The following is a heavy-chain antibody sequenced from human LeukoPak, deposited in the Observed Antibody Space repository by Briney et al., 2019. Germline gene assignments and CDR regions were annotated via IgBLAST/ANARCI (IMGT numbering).Heavy chain of an antibody. V-gene: IGHV4-59*01. CDR1: GGSISSYY. CDR3: ARGPRTASNAFDI. J-gene: IGHJ3*02. CDR2: IYYSGGT. Sequence: SETLSLTCTVSGGSISSYYWSWIRQPPGKGLAWIGYIYYSGGTNYIPSLKSRVTILVGTSKNQFPLKLSSVTAADTAMYYCARGPRTASNAFDIWGQGTMVTVSS. D-gene: IGHD1-1*01.